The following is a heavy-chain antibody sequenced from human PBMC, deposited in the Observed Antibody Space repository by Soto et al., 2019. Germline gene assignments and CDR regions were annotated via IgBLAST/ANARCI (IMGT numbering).Heavy chain of an antibody. Sequence: QVQLQESGPGLVKPSETLSLTCTVSGGSISSYYWSWIRQPPGKGLEWIGYIYYSGSTNYNPSLKSRVTISVDTSKNQFSLKLSSVTAADTAVYYCARHLPLKYHYFDYWGQGTLVTVSS. CDR3: ARHLPLKYHYFDY. CDR1: GGSISSYY. V-gene: IGHV4-59*08. J-gene: IGHJ4*02. CDR2: IYYSGST. D-gene: IGHD2-2*01.